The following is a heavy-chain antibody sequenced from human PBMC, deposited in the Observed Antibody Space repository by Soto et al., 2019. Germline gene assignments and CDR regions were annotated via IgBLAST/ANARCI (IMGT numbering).Heavy chain of an antibody. V-gene: IGHV1-18*01. D-gene: IGHD6-13*01. Sequence: QVQLVQSGPEVKQPGASVKVSCKASGYTFASYGVTWVRQAPGQGLEWMGWISVYNGNTNYAQKLQGRVSMTADTSTNTAYMELRSLRSDETAVYFCARDRSSSWYGDHWGQGTLVTVSS. J-gene: IGHJ4*02. CDR3: ARDRSSSWYGDH. CDR2: ISVYNGNT. CDR1: GYTFASYG.